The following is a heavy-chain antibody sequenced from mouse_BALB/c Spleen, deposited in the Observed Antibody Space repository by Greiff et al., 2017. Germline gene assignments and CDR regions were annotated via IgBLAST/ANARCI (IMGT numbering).Heavy chain of an antibody. CDR2: IWRGGST. CDR1: GFSLTSYG. CDR3: AKNSDGNLLYAMDY. D-gene: IGHD2-1*01. V-gene: IGHV2-5-1*01. J-gene: IGHJ4*01. Sequence: QVQLQQSGPSLVQPSQSLSITCTVSGFSLTSYGVHWVRQSPGKGLEWLGVIWRGGSTDYNAAFMSRLSITKDNSKSQVFFKMNSLQADDTAIYYCAKNSDGNLLYAMDYWGQGTSVTVSS.